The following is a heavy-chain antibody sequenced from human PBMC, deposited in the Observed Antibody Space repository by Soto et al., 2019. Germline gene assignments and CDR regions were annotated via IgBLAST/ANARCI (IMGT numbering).Heavy chain of an antibody. Sequence: EVQLLESGGGLVQPGGSLRLSCAASGFTFNSYAMSWVRQAPGKGLEWVAVVSGSGGSTNYADSVKGRFTISRDNSKNTLYLQMNSLRAEDTAVFYCAKGVRSIAVAGTVHLHHWGQGTLVAVSS. D-gene: IGHD6-19*01. CDR3: AKGVRSIAVAGTVHLHH. CDR2: VSGSGGST. CDR1: GFTFNSYA. V-gene: IGHV3-23*01. J-gene: IGHJ1*01.